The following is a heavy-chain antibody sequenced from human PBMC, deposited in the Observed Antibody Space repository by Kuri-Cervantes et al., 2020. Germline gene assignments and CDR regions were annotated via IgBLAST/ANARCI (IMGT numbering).Heavy chain of an antibody. CDR3: ARGTSGYRFGWNQGGEGGFEI. Sequence: SVKVSCKASGGTFSSYAISWVRQAPGHGLEWMGGIIPIFGTANYAQKFQGRVTIIADKSTNTAYMELSSLTSEDTAVYFCARGTSGYRFGWNQGGEGGFEIWGQGTMVTVSS. D-gene: IGHD6-19*01. CDR2: IIPIFGTA. J-gene: IGHJ3*02. CDR1: GGTFSSYA. V-gene: IGHV1-69*06.